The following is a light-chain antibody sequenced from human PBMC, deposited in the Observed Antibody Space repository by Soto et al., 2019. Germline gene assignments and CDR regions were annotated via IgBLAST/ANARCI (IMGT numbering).Light chain of an antibody. CDR3: QQLYSYPYT. Sequence: DIQLTQSPSFLSASVRDRVTITCRASRAINGYLAWYQQKPGNAPKLLIYSTSTLHTGVPSRFSGSGSETEFTLTISSLQPEDVATYHCQQLYSYPYTFGQRTKVEVK. CDR1: RAINGY. J-gene: IGKJ2*01. V-gene: IGKV1-9*01. CDR2: STS.